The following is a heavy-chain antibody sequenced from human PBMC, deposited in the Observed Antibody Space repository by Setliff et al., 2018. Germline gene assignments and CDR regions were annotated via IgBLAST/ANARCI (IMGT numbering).Heavy chain of an antibody. D-gene: IGHD3-22*01. CDR2: ISGSGGST. V-gene: IGHV3-23*01. CDR3: AKVPGSGYYFFDY. J-gene: IGHJ4*02. CDR1: GITFSSYA. Sequence: GSLRLSCAASGITFSSYAMSWVRQAPGKGLEWVSTISGSGGSTYYTDSVKGRFTISRDNAKNSLYLQMNSLRAEDTAVYYCAKVPGSGYYFFDYWGQGTLVTVSS.